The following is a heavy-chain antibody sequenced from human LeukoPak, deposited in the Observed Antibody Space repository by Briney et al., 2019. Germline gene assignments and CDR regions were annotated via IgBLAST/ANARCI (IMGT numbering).Heavy chain of an antibody. CDR1: GCSITGYH. J-gene: IGHJ6*02. D-gene: IGHD3-10*01. CDR3: AKVIRGGYGMDV. Sequence: LSLTCTVSGCSITGYHWSWIRQPPGKGLEWVSYISDSSSLTYYADSVKGRFTISRDNAKNSLSLQLNSLRDEDTAVYFCAKVIRGGYGMDVWGQGTTVTVSS. CDR2: ISDSSSLT. V-gene: IGHV3-11*06.